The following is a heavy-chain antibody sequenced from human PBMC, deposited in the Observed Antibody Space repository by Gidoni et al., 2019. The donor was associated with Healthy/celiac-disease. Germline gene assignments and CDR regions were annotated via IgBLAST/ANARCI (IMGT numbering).Heavy chain of an antibody. J-gene: IGHJ4*02. D-gene: IGHD4-17*01. Sequence: QVQLVESGGGVVQPGRSLRLSCAASGFTFSSYGMHWVRQAPGKGLEWVAVISYDGSNKYYADSVKGRFTISRDNSKNTLYLQMNSLRAEDTAVYYCAKGDDYGDYVYDYWGQGTLVTVSS. CDR3: AKGDDYGDYVYDY. CDR1: GFTFSSYG. CDR2: ISYDGSNK. V-gene: IGHV3-30*18.